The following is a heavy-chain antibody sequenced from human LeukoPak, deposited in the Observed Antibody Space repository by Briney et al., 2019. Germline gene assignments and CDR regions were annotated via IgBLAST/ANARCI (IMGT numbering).Heavy chain of an antibody. CDR2: ISGSGGST. Sequence: VGSLRLSCAASGFTFSSYGMSSVRQAPGKGLEWVSAISGSGGSTYYADSVKGRFTISRDNSKNTLYLQMNSLRAEDTAVYYCAKVDRGYYGSGSYYLAWGQGTLVTVSS. V-gene: IGHV3-23*01. CDR3: AKVDRGYYGSGSYYLA. D-gene: IGHD3-10*01. CDR1: GFTFSSYG. J-gene: IGHJ5*02.